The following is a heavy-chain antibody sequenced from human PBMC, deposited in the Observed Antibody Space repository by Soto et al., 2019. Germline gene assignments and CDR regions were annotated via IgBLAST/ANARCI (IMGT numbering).Heavy chain of an antibody. CDR1: GGSISSGVYY. CDR3: ARDPSGYYYYGMGG. CDR2: IYYIGST. Sequence: NPSETLSLTCTVSGGSISSGVYYWSWIRHHPGNGLEWIGYIYYIGSTYYNPSLKSRVTISVYTSKNQFSLKLSSVSAAATAVYFCARDPSGYYYYGMGGSGQLTTVTV. J-gene: IGHJ6*02. V-gene: IGHV4-31*03.